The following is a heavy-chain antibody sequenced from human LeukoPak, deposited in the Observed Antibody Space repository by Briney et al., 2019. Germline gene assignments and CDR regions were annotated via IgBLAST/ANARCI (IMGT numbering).Heavy chain of an antibody. Sequence: ASVKVSCKASGYTFTSYDINWVRQATGQGLEWVGWMNPNSGNTGYAQKFQGRVTMTRNTSISTAYMELSSLRSEDTAVYYCARGGYDSSGYYGYYFDYWGQATLVTVSS. V-gene: IGHV1-8*01. CDR2: MNPNSGNT. J-gene: IGHJ4*02. CDR3: ARGGYDSSGYYGYYFDY. CDR1: GYTFTSYD. D-gene: IGHD3-22*01.